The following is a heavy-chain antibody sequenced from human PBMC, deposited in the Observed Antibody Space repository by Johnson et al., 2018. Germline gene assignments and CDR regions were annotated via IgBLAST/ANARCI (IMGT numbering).Heavy chain of an antibody. CDR1: GYTFTTYF. J-gene: IGHJ6*02. D-gene: IGHD3-16*01. CDR3: ARGRGASRQTPYYSGMDV. Sequence: QVQLVQSGAEVKKPGASVTVSCKASGYTFTTYFIHCVRQAPGQGLEWMGIFNPSGGSRSYAQKFQGRVSMRGGTSTTTVYMKLSSLRSEDTAVYYCARGRGASRQTPYYSGMDVWGQGTTVTVSS. CDR2: FNPSGGSR. V-gene: IGHV1-46*01.